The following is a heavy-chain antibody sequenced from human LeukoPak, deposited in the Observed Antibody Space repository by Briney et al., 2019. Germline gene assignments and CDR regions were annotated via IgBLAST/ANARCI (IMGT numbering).Heavy chain of an antibody. CDR1: GFTFDDYG. J-gene: IGHJ4*02. V-gene: IGHV3-20*04. CDR2: INWNGGST. Sequence: PGGSLRLSCAASGFTFDDYGMSWVRQAPGKGLEWVSGINWNGGSTGYADSVKGRFTISRDNAKNSLYLQMNSLRAEDTALYYCARPGGYYYGSGSYYPFDYWGQGTLVTVSS. CDR3: ARPGGYYYGSGSYYPFDY. D-gene: IGHD3-10*01.